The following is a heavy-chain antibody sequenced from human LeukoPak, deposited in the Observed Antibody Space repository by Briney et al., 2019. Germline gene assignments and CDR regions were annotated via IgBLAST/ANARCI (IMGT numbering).Heavy chain of an antibody. D-gene: IGHD6-6*01. J-gene: IGHJ3*02. Sequence: SETLSLTCIVSGGSISSSIYYWAWVRQPPGKGLEWIGTVFYNGATQYSPSLRSRVTISVDTSKNQFSLKLSSVTAADTAVYYCARSPLLAARPDAFDIWGQGTMVTVSS. CDR3: ARSPLLAARPDAFDI. CDR2: VFYNGAT. V-gene: IGHV4-39*07. CDR1: GGSISSSIYY.